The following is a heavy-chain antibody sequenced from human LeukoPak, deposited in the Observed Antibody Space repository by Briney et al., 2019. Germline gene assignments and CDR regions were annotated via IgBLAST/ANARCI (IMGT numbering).Heavy chain of an antibody. CDR3: AREGSPDAFDI. J-gene: IGHJ3*02. D-gene: IGHD1-26*01. Sequence: SETLSLTCAVYGGSFSGYYWSWIRQPPGKGLEWIGEINHSGSTNYNPSLKSRVTISVDTSKNQFSLKLSSVTAADAAVYYCAREGSPDAFDIWGQGTMVTVSS. CDR1: GGSFSGYY. V-gene: IGHV4-34*01. CDR2: INHSGST.